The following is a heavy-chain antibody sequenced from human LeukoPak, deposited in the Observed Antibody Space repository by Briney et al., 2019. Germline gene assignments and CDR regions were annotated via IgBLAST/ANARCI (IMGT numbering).Heavy chain of an antibody. CDR2: ISYDGSNK. J-gene: IGHJ4*02. V-gene: IGHV3-30*04. CDR3: ARQYISGQWYFDY. D-gene: IGHD5-18*01. CDR1: GFTFSSYA. Sequence: GGSLRLSCAASGFTFSSYAMHWVRQAPGKGLERVAVISYDGSNKYYADSVKGRFTISRDNSRNTLYLQMNSLIPEDTAVYYRARQYISGQWYFDYWGQGTLVTVSS.